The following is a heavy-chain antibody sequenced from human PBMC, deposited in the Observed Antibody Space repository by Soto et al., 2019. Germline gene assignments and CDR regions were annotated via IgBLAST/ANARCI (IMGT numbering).Heavy chain of an antibody. J-gene: IGHJ4*02. CDR1: GFTFSSYS. CDR2: ISSSSSYI. D-gene: IGHD5-18*01. CDR3: ARDAPWIQLWLAF. Sequence: GGSLRLSCAASGFTFSSYSMNWVRQAPGKGLEWVSSISSSSSYIYYADSVKGRFTISRDNAKNSLYLQMNSLRAEDTAVYYCARDAPWIQLWLAFWRQGPLVTVSS. V-gene: IGHV3-21*01.